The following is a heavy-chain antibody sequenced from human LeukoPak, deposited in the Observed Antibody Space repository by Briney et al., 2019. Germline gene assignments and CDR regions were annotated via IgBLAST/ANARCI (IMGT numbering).Heavy chain of an antibody. Sequence: NASETLSLTCTVSGGSISSSSYYWGWIRQPPGKGLEWIGSIYYSGSTYYNPSLKSRVTISVDTSKNQFSLKLSSVTAADTAVYYCARGKGYDYVWGSYRWFDHWGQGTQVAVSS. CDR1: GGSISSSSYY. D-gene: IGHD3-16*02. J-gene: IGHJ5*02. CDR3: ARGKGYDYVWGSYRWFDH. CDR2: IYYSGST. V-gene: IGHV4-39*01.